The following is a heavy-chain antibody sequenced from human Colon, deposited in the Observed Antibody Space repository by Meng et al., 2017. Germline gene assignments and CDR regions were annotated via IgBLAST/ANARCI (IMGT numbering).Heavy chain of an antibody. J-gene: IGHJ4*02. CDR3: ARSLGYYDYVWGSYPPGY. D-gene: IGHD3-16*01. V-gene: IGHV4-34*01. CDR1: GGSFSGYY. CDR2: INHSGST. Sequence: QQSGAGLLKPAETPSLTCAVYGGSFSGYYWSLIRQPPGKGLEWIGEINHSGSTNYNPSLKSRVTISVDTSKNQFSLKLSSVTAADTAVYYCARSLGYYDYVWGSYPPGYWGQGTLVTVSS.